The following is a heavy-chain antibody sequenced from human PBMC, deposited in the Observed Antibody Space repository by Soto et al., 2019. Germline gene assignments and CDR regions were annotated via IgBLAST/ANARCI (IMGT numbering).Heavy chain of an antibody. J-gene: IGHJ4*02. CDR2: LKSDGSGT. D-gene: IGHD3-22*01. Sequence: EVQLVESGGGLVQPGGSLRLSCAASGFTFSSYWMHWVRQAPGKGLLWVSRLKSDGSGTTYADSVKGRLTISRDNAKNTLYLQMNSLSAEDKSVYYCVRGDGDYYDGNGYLGRHWGQGTLVTVSS. V-gene: IGHV3-74*01. CDR1: GFTFSSYW. CDR3: VRGDGDYYDGNGYLGRH.